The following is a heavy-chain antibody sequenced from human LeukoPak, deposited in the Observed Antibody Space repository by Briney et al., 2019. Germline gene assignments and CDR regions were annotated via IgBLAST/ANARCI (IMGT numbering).Heavy chain of an antibody. J-gene: IGHJ4*02. CDR2: INPNDGDT. D-gene: IGHD2-2*01. CDR1: RYTFTDYY. CDR3: ARANFLYCSSTTCLFDY. V-gene: IGHV1-2*02. Sequence: ASVKVSCKASRYTFTDYYMHWVRQAPWQGFQWMGWINPNDGDTNYAQKLPGRVTMTRDTSISTAHMEVRRLRSDDTAVYYCARANFLYCSSTTCLFDYWGQGTLVTVSS.